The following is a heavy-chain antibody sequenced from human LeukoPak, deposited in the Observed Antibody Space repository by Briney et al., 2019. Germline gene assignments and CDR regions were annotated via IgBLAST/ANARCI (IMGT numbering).Heavy chain of an antibody. D-gene: IGHD3-10*01. CDR2: INQDGSEK. CDR3: SKVAKYYYGSETYYFFEH. Sequence: SGGSLRFSCAASGFTFSSYWMSWVGQAPGKGLVWLASINQDGSEKYFVDSVKGRITISRDNAKNSLYLQMNSLRVEDMAEYYCSKVAKYYYGSETYYFFEHWGQGAPVTASS. J-gene: IGHJ4*02. V-gene: IGHV3-7*01. CDR1: GFTFSSYW.